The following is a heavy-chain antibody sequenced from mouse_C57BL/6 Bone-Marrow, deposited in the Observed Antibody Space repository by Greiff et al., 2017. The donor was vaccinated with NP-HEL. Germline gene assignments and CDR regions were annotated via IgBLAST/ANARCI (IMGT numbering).Heavy chain of an antibody. D-gene: IGHD2-2*01. CDR3: ASLGSAVVASNYYAFDY. CDR1: GYTFTSYD. J-gene: IGHJ4*01. Sequence: QVQLQQSGPELVKPGASVKLSCKASGYTFTSYDINWVKQRPGQGLEWIGWIYPTDGSTKYNEKFKGKATLTADTSSSTAYLELRSLTSEDSAVYFCASLGSAVVASNYYAFDYWGPGTSVTVSS. CDR2: IYPTDGST. V-gene: IGHV1-85*01.